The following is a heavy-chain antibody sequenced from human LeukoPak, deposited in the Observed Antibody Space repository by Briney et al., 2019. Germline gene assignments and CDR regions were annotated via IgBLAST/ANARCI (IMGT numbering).Heavy chain of an antibody. CDR2: IRYDGSNK. CDR3: ARSPYYDFWFDY. J-gene: IGHJ4*02. V-gene: IGHV3-30*02. CDR1: GFTISSYG. Sequence: GGSLRLSCAASGFTISSYGMHWVRQAPGKGLEWVAFIRYDGSNKYYADSVKGRFTISRDNSKNTLYLQMNSLRAEDTAVYYCARSPYYDFWFDYWGQGTLVTVSS. D-gene: IGHD3-3*01.